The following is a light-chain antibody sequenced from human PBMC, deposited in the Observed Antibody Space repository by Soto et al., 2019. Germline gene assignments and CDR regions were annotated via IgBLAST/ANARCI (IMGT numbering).Light chain of an antibody. Sequence: EIVLTQSPATLSSSPGERDTLSCRASQSVGSYLAWYQQKPGQAPRLLIFDASNRATGIPARFSGSGSGTDFTLTISSLEPEDFAVYYCQHRSIWPVSFGQGTRLEIK. J-gene: IGKJ5*01. CDR3: QHRSIWPVS. V-gene: IGKV3-11*01. CDR1: QSVGSY. CDR2: DAS.